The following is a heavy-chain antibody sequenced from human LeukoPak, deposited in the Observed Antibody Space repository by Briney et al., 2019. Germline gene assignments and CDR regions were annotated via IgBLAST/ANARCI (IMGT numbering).Heavy chain of an antibody. CDR2: ISGSGGST. CDR1: GFTFSSYA. CDR3: AVRWYYDFWSDYRLPYYFDY. V-gene: IGHV3-23*01. D-gene: IGHD3-3*01. J-gene: IGHJ4*02. Sequence: GGSLRLSCAASGFTFSSYAMSWVRQAPGKGLELVSAISGSGGSTYYADSVKGRFTISRDNSKNTLYLQMNSLRAEDTAVYYCAVRWYYDFWSDYRLPYYFDYWGQGTLVTVSS.